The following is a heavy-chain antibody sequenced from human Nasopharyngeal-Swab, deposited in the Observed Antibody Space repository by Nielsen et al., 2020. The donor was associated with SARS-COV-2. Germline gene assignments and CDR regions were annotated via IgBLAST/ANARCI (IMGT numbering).Heavy chain of an antibody. V-gene: IGHV4-39*01. Sequence: PGKGLEWIGSIYYSGSTYYNPSLKSRVTISVDTSKNQFSLKLSSLTAADTAVYYCARLDPYSSRDDYWGQGTLVTVSS. J-gene: IGHJ4*02. CDR2: IYYSGST. CDR3: ARLDPYSSRDDY. D-gene: IGHD6-13*01.